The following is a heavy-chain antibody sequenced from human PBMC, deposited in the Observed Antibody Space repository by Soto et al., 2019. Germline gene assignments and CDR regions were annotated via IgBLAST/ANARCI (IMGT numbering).Heavy chain of an antibody. D-gene: IGHD3-3*01. Sequence: SVKVSCKASGGTFSSYAISWVRQAPGQGLEWMGGIIPIFGTANYAQKFQGRVTITADESTSTAYMELSSLRYEDTAVYYCARGAPITIFGVVPEGGEYYGMDVWGQGTKVTVYS. V-gene: IGHV1-69*13. CDR1: GGTFSSYA. CDR3: ARGAPITIFGVVPEGGEYYGMDV. J-gene: IGHJ6*02. CDR2: IIPIFGTA.